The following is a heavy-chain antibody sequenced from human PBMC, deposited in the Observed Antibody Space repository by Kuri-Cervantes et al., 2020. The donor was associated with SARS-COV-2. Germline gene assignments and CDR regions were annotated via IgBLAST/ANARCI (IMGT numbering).Heavy chain of an antibody. D-gene: IGHD6-13*01. J-gene: IGHJ4*02. CDR1: GFTFSSYA. CDR3: AKAVRRIAAARYDFDY. V-gene: IGHV3-23*01. Sequence: GESLKISCAASGFTFSSYAMSWVRQAPGKGLEWVSAISGSGGSTYYADYVKGRFTISRDNSKNTLYLQMNSLRAEDTAVYYCAKAVRRIAAARYDFDYWGQGTLVTVSS. CDR2: ISGSGGST.